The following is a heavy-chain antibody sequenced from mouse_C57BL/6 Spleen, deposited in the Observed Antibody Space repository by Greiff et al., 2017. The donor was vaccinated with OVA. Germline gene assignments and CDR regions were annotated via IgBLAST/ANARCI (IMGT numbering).Heavy chain of an antibody. D-gene: IGHD2-3*01. CDR3: ARVDDGYYVWFAY. J-gene: IGHJ3*01. V-gene: IGHV1-53*01. Sequence: QVQLQQPGTELVKPGASVKLSCKASGYTFTSYWMHWVKQRPGQGLAWIGNINPSNGGPTYHEQFKSKATLTVDKSSITAYMQRSSLTSEDSAVYYGARVDDGYYVWFAYWGQGTLVTVSA. CDR1: GYTFTSYW. CDR2: INPSNGGP.